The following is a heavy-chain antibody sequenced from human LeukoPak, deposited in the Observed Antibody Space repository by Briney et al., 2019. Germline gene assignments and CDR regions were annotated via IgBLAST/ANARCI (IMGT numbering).Heavy chain of an antibody. CDR2: ISAKNGNT. J-gene: IGHJ4*02. Sequence: VASVKVSCKASGYTFTNYGISWVRQAPGQGLQWMGWISAKNGNTKYAEKSQGRGTMTTDTSTNTAYMELRSLRSDDTAVYYCARDRQDYYDSSGYFDNWGQGTLVTVSS. CDR3: ARDRQDYYDSSGYFDN. V-gene: IGHV1-18*01. CDR1: GYTFTNYG. D-gene: IGHD3-22*01.